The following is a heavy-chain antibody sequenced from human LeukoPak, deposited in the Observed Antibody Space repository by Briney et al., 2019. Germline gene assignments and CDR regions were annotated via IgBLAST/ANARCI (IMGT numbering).Heavy chain of an antibody. CDR1: GGSMRSNY. Sequence: SETLSLTCTVSGGSMRSNYWSWIRQPAGKGLEWIGRIHTSGSTDCNPSLKSRVIMSVDTSKNQFSLNLNSVTAADTAVYYCARGRFYDYVWRTNRYSATFFDHWGQGILVTVSS. D-gene: IGHD3-16*02. CDR3: ARGRFYDYVWRTNRYSATFFDH. V-gene: IGHV4-4*07. J-gene: IGHJ4*02. CDR2: IHTSGST.